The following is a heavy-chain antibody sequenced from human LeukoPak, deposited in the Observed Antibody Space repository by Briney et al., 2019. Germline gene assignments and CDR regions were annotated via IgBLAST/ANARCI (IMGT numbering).Heavy chain of an antibody. CDR1: GFTFSSYA. V-gene: IGHV3-21*01. Sequence: PGGSLRLSCAASGFTFSSYAMSWVRQAPGKGLEWVSSISSSSSYIYYADSVKGRFTISRDNAKNSLYLQMNSLRAEDTAVYYCASLDSSGYYSIDYWGQGTLVTVSS. CDR3: ASLDSSGYYSIDY. J-gene: IGHJ4*02. D-gene: IGHD3-22*01. CDR2: ISSSSSYI.